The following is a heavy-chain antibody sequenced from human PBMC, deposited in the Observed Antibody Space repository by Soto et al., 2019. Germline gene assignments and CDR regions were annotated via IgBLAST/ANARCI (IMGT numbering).Heavy chain of an antibody. Sequence: QITLKESGPPLVKPTQTLTLTCTFSGFSLSTSGVGVGWIRQPPGKALEWLALIYWNDDKRYSPSLKSRLTITKDTSKNQVVLTMTNMDPVDTATYYCAHSHLDQQLEYYFDYWGQGTLVTVSS. V-gene: IGHV2-5*01. CDR2: IYWNDDK. CDR3: AHSHLDQQLEYYFDY. D-gene: IGHD6-13*01. J-gene: IGHJ4*02. CDR1: GFSLSTSGVG.